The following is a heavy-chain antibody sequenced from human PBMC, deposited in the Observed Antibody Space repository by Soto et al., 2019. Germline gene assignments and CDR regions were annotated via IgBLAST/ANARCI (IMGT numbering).Heavy chain of an antibody. CDR3: ARVEWGTATTVVDAFDI. J-gene: IGHJ3*02. V-gene: IGHV4-34*01. CDR1: GGFVSSGSYY. CDR2: MSHSGGT. Sequence: QVQLQQWGAGLLKPSETLSLTCAVYGGFVSSGSYYWSWIRQPPGKGLGWIGEMSHSGGTHFNPSLKSRVTISVDTSKNQFSLKMTSVTAADTALYYCARVEWGTATTVVDAFDIWGPGAMVTVSS. D-gene: IGHD1-1*01.